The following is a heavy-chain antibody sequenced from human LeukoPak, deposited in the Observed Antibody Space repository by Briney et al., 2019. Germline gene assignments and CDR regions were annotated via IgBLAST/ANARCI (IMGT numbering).Heavy chain of an antibody. V-gene: IGHV3-23*01. Sequence: GGSLRLSXAASGFTFSSYAMSWVRQAPGKGLEWVSAISGSGGSTYYADSVKGRFTISRDNSKNTLYLQMNSLRAEDTAVYYCAKGVIFWSGTYYFDYWGQGTPVTVSS. CDR2: ISGSGGST. CDR1: GFTFSSYA. D-gene: IGHD3-3*01. J-gene: IGHJ4*02. CDR3: AKGVIFWSGTYYFDY.